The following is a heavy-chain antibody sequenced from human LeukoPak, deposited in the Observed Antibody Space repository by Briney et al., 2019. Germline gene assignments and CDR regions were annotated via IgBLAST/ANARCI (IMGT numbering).Heavy chain of an antibody. D-gene: IGHD3-22*01. CDR1: GFTFSSYS. V-gene: IGHV3-30-3*01. CDR3: ARAEYDRSGSICYYYGMDI. J-gene: IGHJ6*02. CDR2: ISYDGSNK. Sequence: PGGSLRLSCAASGFTFSSYSMHWVRQAPGKGLEWVAVISYDGSNKYNADSVKGRFTISRDNSKNTLYLQMNSLRREDTAEYYCARAEYDRSGSICYYYGMDIWGQGTTVTVSS.